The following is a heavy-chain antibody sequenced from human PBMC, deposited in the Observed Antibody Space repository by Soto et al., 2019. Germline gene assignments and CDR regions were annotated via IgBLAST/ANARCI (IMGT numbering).Heavy chain of an antibody. CDR2: ISYYGTNE. Sequence: GGYLRPCCAASGFTFSCYGMHWVRKAPGKGLEWVAVISYYGTNEYYEDSVKGRYTISRDNSKNTLYLQMNSLRIEDTAVYFCAKEDPSGRYSLDYWGQGSQVTVSS. CDR1: GFTFSCYG. D-gene: IGHD1-26*01. J-gene: IGHJ4*02. CDR3: AKEDPSGRYSLDY. V-gene: IGHV3-30*18.